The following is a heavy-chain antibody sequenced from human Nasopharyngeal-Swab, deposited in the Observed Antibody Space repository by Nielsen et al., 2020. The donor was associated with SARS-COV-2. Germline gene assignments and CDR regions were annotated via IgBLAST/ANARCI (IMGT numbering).Heavy chain of an antibody. CDR2: LYVNGST. CDR3: ARIGRFFDWLSGYYGMDV. J-gene: IGHJ6*02. D-gene: IGHD3-9*01. CDR1: GGSISSGNYY. V-gene: IGHV4-61*02. Sequence: SETLSLTCTVSGGSISSGNYYWSWIRQPAGTGLEWIGRLYVNGSTNYNPSLKSRVTISADTSKNQFSLKLTSVTAADTAVYYCARIGRFFDWLSGYYGMDVWGHGTTVTVSS.